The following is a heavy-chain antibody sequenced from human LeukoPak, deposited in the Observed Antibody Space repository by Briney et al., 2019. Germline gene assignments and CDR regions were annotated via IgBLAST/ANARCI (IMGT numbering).Heavy chain of an antibody. J-gene: IGHJ4*02. CDR3: ARKAKIVAAAGPHFDY. V-gene: IGHV3-66*02. Sequence: RGSLSLSCAASGFAFSSNYMSWVRQAPGKGLEWGSVIYSGGSTYYADSVKGRFTISRDNSKNTLYLQMNSLRAEDTAVYYCARKAKIVAAAGPHFDYWGQGTLVTVSS. CDR1: GFAFSSNY. D-gene: IGHD6-13*01. CDR2: IYSGGST.